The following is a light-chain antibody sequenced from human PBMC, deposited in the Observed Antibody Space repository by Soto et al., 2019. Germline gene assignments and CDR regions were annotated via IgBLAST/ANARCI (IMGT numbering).Light chain of an antibody. Sequence: ELVLTQSPATLSLSPGERATLSCRASQSVSSYLAWYQQKPGQAPRLLIYDASNRATGIPARFSGSGSGTAFTLTISSLEPEDFAVYYCQQGSNWPLTFGGGTKVEIK. CDR3: QQGSNWPLT. CDR2: DAS. CDR1: QSVSSY. J-gene: IGKJ4*01. V-gene: IGKV3-11*01.